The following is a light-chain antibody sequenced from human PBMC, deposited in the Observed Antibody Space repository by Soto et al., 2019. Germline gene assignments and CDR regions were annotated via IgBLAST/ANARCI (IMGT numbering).Light chain of an antibody. CDR2: GAS. Sequence: EIVMTQSPATLSVSPGERATLSCRASQSVNNNLAWYQQKPGQAPRLLLYGASTRATGIPARFSGSGSGTEFTLTISSLQSEDFAVYYCQQYNNWRWTFGQGTKWIS. V-gene: IGKV3-15*01. CDR1: QSVNNN. CDR3: QQYNNWRWT. J-gene: IGKJ1*01.